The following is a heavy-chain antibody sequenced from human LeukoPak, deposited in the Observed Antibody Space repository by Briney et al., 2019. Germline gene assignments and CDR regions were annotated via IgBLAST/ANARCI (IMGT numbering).Heavy chain of an antibody. J-gene: IGHJ4*02. V-gene: IGHV3-11*04. Sequence: GGSLRLSCAASGFTFSDYYMSWIRQAPGKGLEWVSYISSSGSTIYYADSVKGRFTISRDNAKNSLYLQMYSLRAEDTAVYYCARDSYYDSSGYPDYWGQGTLVTVSS. CDR3: ARDSYYDSSGYPDY. D-gene: IGHD3-22*01. CDR2: ISSSGSTI. CDR1: GFTFSDYY.